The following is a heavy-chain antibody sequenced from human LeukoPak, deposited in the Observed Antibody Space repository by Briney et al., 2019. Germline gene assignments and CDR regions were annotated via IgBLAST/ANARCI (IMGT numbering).Heavy chain of an antibody. D-gene: IGHD3-22*01. CDR2: IKQDGSEK. J-gene: IGHJ4*02. V-gene: IGHV3-7*01. CDR1: GFTFSSYC. Sequence: AAGTLRLSCAASGFTFSSYCLSWVRQAPGKGLEWVANIKQDGSEKYYVDSVKGRFTISRDNAKNSLYLQMNSLRAEDTAVYYCARLGDYYDSSGYHWLWGQGTLVTVSS. CDR3: ARLGDYYDSSGYHWL.